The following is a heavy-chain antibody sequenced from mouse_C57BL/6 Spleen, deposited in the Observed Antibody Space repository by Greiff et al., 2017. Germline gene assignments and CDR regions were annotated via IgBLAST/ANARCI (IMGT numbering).Heavy chain of an antibody. J-gene: IGHJ2*01. CDR3: AREGITTGYFDY. Sequence: DVKLVESEGGLVQPGSSMKLSCTASGFTFSDYYMAWVRQVPEKGLEWVANINYDGSSTYYLDSLKSRFIISRDNAKNILYLQMSSLKSEDTATYYCAREGITTGYFDYWGQGTTLTVSS. V-gene: IGHV5-16*01. CDR2: INYDGSST. D-gene: IGHD1-1*01. CDR1: GFTFSDYY.